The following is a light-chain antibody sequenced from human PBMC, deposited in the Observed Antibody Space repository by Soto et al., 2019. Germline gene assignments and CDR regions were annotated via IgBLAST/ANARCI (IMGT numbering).Light chain of an antibody. CDR3: SSYAGTNKSV. CDR2: EVS. J-gene: IGLJ1*01. CDR1: ISDVGGYNY. V-gene: IGLV2-8*01. Sequence: QSALTQPPSASGSPGQSFTISCTGTISDVGGYNYVSWYQQHPGKAPKLMIYEVSKRPSGVPDRFSGSKSGNTASLTVSGLQPEDEADYYCSSYAGTNKSVFGTGTKVTVL.